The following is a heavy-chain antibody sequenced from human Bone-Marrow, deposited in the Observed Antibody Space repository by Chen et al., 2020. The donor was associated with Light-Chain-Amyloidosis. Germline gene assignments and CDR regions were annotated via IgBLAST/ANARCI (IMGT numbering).Heavy chain of an antibody. CDR3: AQLYSYGRPFKH. V-gene: IGHV3-30*02. CDR2: VRFDGSDK. CDR1: GFVFTTYG. Sequence: VRLVESGGGVVRPGGSLRLSCTVSGFVFTTYGFQWVCQAPGKGLEWVSFVRFDGSDKYYADSVKGRFTISRDDSKNTLYLQMNSLRPEDTAVYYCAQLYSYGRPFKHWGQGTLVSVSS. D-gene: IGHD5-18*01. J-gene: IGHJ4*02.